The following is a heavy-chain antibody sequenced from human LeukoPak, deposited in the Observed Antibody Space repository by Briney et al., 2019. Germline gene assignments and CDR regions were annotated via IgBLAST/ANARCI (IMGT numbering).Heavy chain of an antibody. CDR3: AKGSGGDFY. Sequence: LSGRSLSLSCAASEFTIDDYAIHWLRQAPGKGLEWVSGISWNSGSIGYADSVKGRFTISRDNAKNSLYLQMNSLRAEDTALYYCAKGSGGDFYWGQGTLVTVSS. J-gene: IGHJ4*02. CDR1: EFTIDDYA. CDR2: ISWNSGSI. V-gene: IGHV3-9*01. D-gene: IGHD2-21*02.